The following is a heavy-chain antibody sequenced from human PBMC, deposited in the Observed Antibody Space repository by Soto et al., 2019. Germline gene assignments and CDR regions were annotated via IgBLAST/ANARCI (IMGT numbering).Heavy chain of an antibody. D-gene: IGHD1-26*01. V-gene: IGHV3-21*01. CDR3: ARDSVRGSYAGYFES. CDR2: ITPSSTYI. CDR1: GFTFSTYT. J-gene: IGHJ4*02. Sequence: PGGSLRLSCAASGFTFSTYTINWVRQAPGKGLEWVSSITPSSTYIFYADSVKGRFTISRDNAKNSLYLQMNSLRAEDTAVYYCARDSVRGSYAGYFESWGQGTLVTVSS.